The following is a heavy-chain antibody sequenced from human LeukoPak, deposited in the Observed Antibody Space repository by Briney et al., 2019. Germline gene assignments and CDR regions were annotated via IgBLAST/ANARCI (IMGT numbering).Heavy chain of an antibody. CDR1: GYSISSGYY. J-gene: IGHJ3*02. CDR3: ARRNYDFWSGDRGDAFDI. V-gene: IGHV4-38-2*01. D-gene: IGHD3-3*01. CDR2: IYHSGST. Sequence: SETLSLTCAVSGYSISSGYYWGWIRQPPGKGLEWVGSIYHSGSTYYNPSLKSRVTISVDTSKNQFSLKLSSVTAADTAVYYGARRNYDFWSGDRGDAFDIWGQGTMVTVSS.